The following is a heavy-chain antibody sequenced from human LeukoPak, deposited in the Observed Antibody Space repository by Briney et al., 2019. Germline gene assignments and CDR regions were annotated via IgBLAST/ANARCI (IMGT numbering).Heavy chain of an antibody. Sequence: SQTLSLTCTVSGGSISSYYCSWIRQPPGKGLEWIGNIYDSGSTNYNPSLESRLTISVDTSKNQCSLKLSSVTAADTAVYYCARQSISGSSLSYFDYGGQGTLVNVSS. CDR1: GGSISSYY. CDR2: IYDSGST. V-gene: IGHV4-59*08. J-gene: IGHJ4*02. CDR3: ARQSISGSSLSYFDY. D-gene: IGHD3-22*01.